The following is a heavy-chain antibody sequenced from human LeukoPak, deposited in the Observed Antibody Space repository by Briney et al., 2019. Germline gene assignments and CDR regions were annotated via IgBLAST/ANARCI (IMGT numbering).Heavy chain of an antibody. Sequence: GGSLRLSCAAAEFTFNTYTMSWVRQAPGKGLEWVSVIYSGGSTYYADSVKGRFTISRDNSKNTLYLQMNSLRAEDTAVYYCARTGWLQEDWGQGTLVTVSS. CDR3: ARTGWLQED. V-gene: IGHV3-66*01. CDR1: EFTFNTYT. D-gene: IGHD5-24*01. CDR2: IYSGGST. J-gene: IGHJ4*02.